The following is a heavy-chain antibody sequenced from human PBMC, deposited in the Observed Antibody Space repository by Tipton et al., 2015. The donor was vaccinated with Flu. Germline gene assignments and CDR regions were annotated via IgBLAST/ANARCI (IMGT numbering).Heavy chain of an antibody. J-gene: IGHJ5*01. CDR3: ARDLGAFNWFDS. V-gene: IGHV4-39*07. Sequence: TLSLTCTVSGGSISSSNHYWGWIRQPPGKGLEWIGSVYYSGSTNYNPSLKSRVSISLDRAKNQFSLKVNSVTAADTAVYYCARDLGAFNWFDSWGQGTLVTVSS. CDR1: GGSISSSNHY. CDR2: VYYSGST. D-gene: IGHD3-16*01.